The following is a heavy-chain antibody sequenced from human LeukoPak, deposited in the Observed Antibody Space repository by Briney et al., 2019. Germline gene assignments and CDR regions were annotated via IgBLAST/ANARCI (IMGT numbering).Heavy chain of an antibody. V-gene: IGHV3-21*01. CDR3: ARAGLYYYYYMDV. J-gene: IGHJ6*03. Sequence: PGGSLRLSCAASRFTFSSYSMNWVRQAPGKGLEWVSSISSSSSYIYYADSVKGRFTISRDNAKNSLYLQMNSLRAEDTAVYYCARAGLYYYYYMDVWGKGTTVTVSS. CDR2: ISSSSSYI. CDR1: RFTFSSYS.